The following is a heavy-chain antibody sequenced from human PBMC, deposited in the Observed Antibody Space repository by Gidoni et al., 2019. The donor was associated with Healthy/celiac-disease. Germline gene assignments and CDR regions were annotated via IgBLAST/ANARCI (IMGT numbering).Heavy chain of an antibody. CDR3: ARTTVYYYALYAFDI. Sequence: QVQLVQSGAEVKKPGSSVKVSCKSSGGTFSSYAISWVRQAPGQGLEWMGGFIPIFGKANYAQKFQGRVTITADESTSTAYMELSSLRSEDTAVYYCARTTVYYYALYAFDIWGQGTMVTVSS. J-gene: IGHJ3*02. CDR2: FIPIFGKA. D-gene: IGHD3-10*01. V-gene: IGHV1-69*01. CDR1: GGTFSSYA.